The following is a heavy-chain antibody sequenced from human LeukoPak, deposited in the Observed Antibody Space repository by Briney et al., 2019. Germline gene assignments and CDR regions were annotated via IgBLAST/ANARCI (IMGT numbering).Heavy chain of an antibody. D-gene: IGHD6-6*01. CDR3: ARGWRINSSGGFVDP. CDR2: INPNSGGT. Sequence: ASVGVSCKASGYIFTDYYVHWVRQAPGQGLEWMGLINPNSGGTNFAQKFQGRVTMTTDTSITTAYMELSRLSSDDTAVYYCARGWRINSSGGFVDPWGQGTLVTVSS. V-gene: IGHV1-2*02. J-gene: IGHJ5*02. CDR1: GYIFTDYY.